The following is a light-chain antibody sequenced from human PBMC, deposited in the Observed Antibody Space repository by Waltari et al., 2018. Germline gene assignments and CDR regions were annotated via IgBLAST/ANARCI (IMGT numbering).Light chain of an antibody. CDR2: GNR. J-gene: IGLJ1*01. V-gene: IGLV1-40*01. CDR3: QSYDSNLSGYV. CDR1: SSNIGAGYD. Sequence: QSVLTQPPSVSGAPGQTVTISCTGSSSNIGAGYDVHWYQQLPGAAPKLLIHGNRNRPSGVTDRFFGLNYETSASLASTGLQAEDEADYYCQSYDSNLSGYVFGTGTKVSVL.